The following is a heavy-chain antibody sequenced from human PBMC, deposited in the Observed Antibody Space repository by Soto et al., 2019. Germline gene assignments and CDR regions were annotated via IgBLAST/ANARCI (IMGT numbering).Heavy chain of an antibody. Sequence: QVQLVQSGAEVKKPGALVKVSCKASGYTFSSYDINWVRQATGQGLEWMGWLNPNSGDTGYAQKFQGRVTLTRNISINTSYIELSSLTSYDTAVYYRATSGVGFYLYWGQGTLVTVSS. CDR3: ATSGVGFYLY. CDR2: LNPNSGDT. D-gene: IGHD3-10*01. CDR1: GYTFSSYD. J-gene: IGHJ4*02. V-gene: IGHV1-8*01.